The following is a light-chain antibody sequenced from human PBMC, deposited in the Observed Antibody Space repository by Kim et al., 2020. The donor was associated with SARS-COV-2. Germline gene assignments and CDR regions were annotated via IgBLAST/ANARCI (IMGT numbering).Light chain of an antibody. Sequence: ELTQPPSASGTPGQRVTISCSGSSSNIGINYVYWYQQLPGTAPKLLIYRNNQRPSGVPDRFSGSKSGTSASLAIIGLRSEDEADYYCATWDDNLSGWVFGGGTQLTVL. J-gene: IGLJ3*02. CDR2: RNN. V-gene: IGLV1-47*01. CDR3: ATWDDNLSGWV. CDR1: SSNIGINY.